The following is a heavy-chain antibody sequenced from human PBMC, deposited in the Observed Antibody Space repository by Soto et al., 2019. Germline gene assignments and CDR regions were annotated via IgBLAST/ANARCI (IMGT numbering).Heavy chain of an antibody. V-gene: IGHV1-2*04. J-gene: IGHJ6*02. D-gene: IGHD2-2*01. Sequence: AAVNVSFKSCVYTFTGYYMHWVRQAPGQGLEGMGWINPNSGGTNYAQKFQGWVTMTRDTSISTAYMELSRLRSDDTAVYYCARGXDIVVVPAAIGLGDYYGMDVWGQGTTVTVSS. CDR3: ARGXDIVVVPAAIGLGDYYGMDV. CDR1: VYTFTGYY. CDR2: INPNSGGT.